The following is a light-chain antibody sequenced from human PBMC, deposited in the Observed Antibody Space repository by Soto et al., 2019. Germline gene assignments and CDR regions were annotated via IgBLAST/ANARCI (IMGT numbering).Light chain of an antibody. Sequence: EIVLTQSPGTLSLSPGERATLSCRASQSVSSSYLAWYQQNPGQAPRLLIYGAASRATGIPDRFSGSGSGADFNLTISRLEPEDFAVYYCQQYGSSQTFGQGTKVEIK. J-gene: IGKJ1*01. V-gene: IGKV3-20*01. CDR2: GAA. CDR3: QQYGSSQT. CDR1: QSVSSSY.